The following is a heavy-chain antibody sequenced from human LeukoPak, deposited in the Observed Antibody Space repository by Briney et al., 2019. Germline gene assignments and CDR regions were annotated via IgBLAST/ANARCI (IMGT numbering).Heavy chain of an antibody. D-gene: IGHD3/OR15-3a*01. J-gene: IGHJ3*02. CDR2: IIPILGIA. Sequence: ASVKVSCKASGGTFSSYAISWVRQAPGQGLEWTGRIIPILGIANYAQKFQGRVTITADKSTSTAYMELSSLRSEDTAVYYCARIVWTGAFDIWGQGTMVTVSS. V-gene: IGHV1-69*04. CDR1: GGTFSSYA. CDR3: ARIVWTGAFDI.